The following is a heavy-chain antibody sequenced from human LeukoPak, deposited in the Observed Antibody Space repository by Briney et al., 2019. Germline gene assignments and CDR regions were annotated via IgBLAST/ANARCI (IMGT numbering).Heavy chain of an antibody. Sequence: SETLSLTCTVSGYSISSGYYWGWIRQPPGKGLEWIGEINHSGSTNYNPSLKSRVTISVDTSKNQFSLRLSSVTPEDTAVYYCARDSSSWYNYFDYWGQGTLVTVSS. D-gene: IGHD6-13*01. CDR1: GYSISSGYY. J-gene: IGHJ4*02. V-gene: IGHV4-38-2*02. CDR3: ARDSSSWYNYFDY. CDR2: INHSGST.